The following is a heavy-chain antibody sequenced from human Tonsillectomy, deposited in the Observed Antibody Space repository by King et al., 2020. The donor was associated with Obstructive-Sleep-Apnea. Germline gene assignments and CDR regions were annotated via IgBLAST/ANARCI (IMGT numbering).Heavy chain of an antibody. CDR3: AKDLGAWELLKSPNDYYYYSGVDV. Sequence: VQLVESGGGVVQPGRSLRLSCAASGFTFSTYGVHWVRQAPGKGLEWVAVVSFDGNNKNYADSVKGRFTISRDNSKNTLYLQMNSLRAEDTAVYYCAKDLGAWELLKSPNDYYYYSGVDVWGQGTTVTVSS. CDR2: VSFDGNNK. J-gene: IGHJ6*02. D-gene: IGHD1-26*01. CDR1: GFTFSTYG. V-gene: IGHV3-30*18.